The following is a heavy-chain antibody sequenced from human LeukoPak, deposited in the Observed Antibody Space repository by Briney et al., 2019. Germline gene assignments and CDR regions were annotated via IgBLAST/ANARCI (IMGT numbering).Heavy chain of an antibody. CDR1: GGTFGNYA. V-gene: IGHV1-69*13. D-gene: IGHD3-10*01. J-gene: IGHJ4*02. CDR3: ASGYFGSGSIGWEPFDY. CDR2: IIPIFGTA. Sequence: SVKVSCKASGGTFGNYAISWVRQAPGHGLEWMGGIIPIFGTANYAQKFQGRVSITADESTGTAYMELSSLRSEDTAVYYCASGYFGSGSIGWEPFDYWGQGALVTVSS.